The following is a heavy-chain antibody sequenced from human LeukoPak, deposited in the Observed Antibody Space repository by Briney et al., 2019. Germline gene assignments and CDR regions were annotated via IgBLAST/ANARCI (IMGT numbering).Heavy chain of an antibody. CDR3: ARADYYDSSGYYYY. V-gene: IGHV3-30-3*01. CDR2: ISYDGSNK. CDR1: GFTFSSYA. D-gene: IGHD3-22*01. J-gene: IGHJ4*02. Sequence: PGGSLRLSCAASGFTFSSYAMHWVRQAPGKGLEWVAVISYDGSNKYYADSVKGRFTISRDNSKNTLYLQMNSLRAEDTAVYYCARADYYDSSGYYYYWGQGTLVTVSS.